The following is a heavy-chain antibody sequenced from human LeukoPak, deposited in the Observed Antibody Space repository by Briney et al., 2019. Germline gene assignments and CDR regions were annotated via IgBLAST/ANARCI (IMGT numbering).Heavy chain of an antibody. CDR1: GYTFISYY. CDR2: XNPPGGSI. CDR3: ARQYYSDTSDQAGADYSYGMDV. Sequence: ASVXVXXXASGYTFISYYMHWVRQAPGQGLEXXGXXNPPGGSIRYAQKFQGRVTMTRDTSTSTVYMELSSLRSEDTAVYYCARQYYSDTSDQAGADYSYGMDVWGQGTTVTVSS. D-gene: IGHD3-22*01. J-gene: IGHJ6*02. V-gene: IGHV1-46*01.